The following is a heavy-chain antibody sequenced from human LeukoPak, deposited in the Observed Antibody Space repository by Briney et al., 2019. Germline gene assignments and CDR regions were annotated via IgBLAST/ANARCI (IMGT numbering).Heavy chain of an antibody. D-gene: IGHD2-15*01. CDR2: ISGSGGST. CDR1: AFTFSSYA. CDR3: AKSGVDCSGGSCYSFFNY. V-gene: IGHV3-23*01. J-gene: IGHJ4*02. Sequence: GGSLRLSCAASAFTFSSYAMSCVSQAPGKGLEWLSAISGSGGSTYYADSVKGRFTISRDNSKNTLYLQMNSLRGEDTAVYYCAKSGVDCSGGSCYSFFNYWGQGTLVTVSS.